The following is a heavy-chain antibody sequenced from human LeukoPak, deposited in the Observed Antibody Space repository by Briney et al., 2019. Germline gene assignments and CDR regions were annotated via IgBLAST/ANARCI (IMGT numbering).Heavy chain of an antibody. CDR2: ISGSGGSI. CDR3: ACKYYDILTGYYSFDY. Sequence: GGSLRLSCAASGFTFSSYAMSWVRQAPGKGLEWVSAISGSGGSIYYADSVKGRFTISRDNSKNTLYLQMNSLRAEDTAVYYCACKYYDILTGYYSFDYWGQGTLVTVSS. D-gene: IGHD3-9*01. V-gene: IGHV3-23*01. CDR1: GFTFSSYA. J-gene: IGHJ4*02.